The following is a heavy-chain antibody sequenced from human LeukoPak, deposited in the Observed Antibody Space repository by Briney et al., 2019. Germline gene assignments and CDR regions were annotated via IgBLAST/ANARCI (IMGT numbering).Heavy chain of an antibody. CDR3: AKDPRSMTQAFDI. J-gene: IGHJ3*02. Sequence: AGGSLRLSCAASGFTFSNYAMSWVRQAPGKGLEWVSAISGSGGSTDYADSVKGRFAISRDNSKNTLYLQMNSLRAEDTAVYYCAKDPRSMTQAFDIWGQGTMVTVSS. CDR2: ISGSGGST. CDR1: GFTFSNYA. D-gene: IGHD2/OR15-2a*01. V-gene: IGHV3-23*01.